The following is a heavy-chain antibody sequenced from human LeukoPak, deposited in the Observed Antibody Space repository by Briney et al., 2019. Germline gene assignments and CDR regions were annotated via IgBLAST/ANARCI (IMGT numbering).Heavy chain of an antibody. CDR3: ARDFNTYCSSTSCHDAFDI. J-gene: IGHJ3*02. D-gene: IGHD2-2*01. Sequence: ASVKVSCKASGYTFTDYYMHWVRQAPGQGLEWMGIINPSGGSTSYAQKFQGRVTMTRDTSTSTVYMELSSLRSEDTAVYYCARDFNTYCSSTSCHDAFDIWGQGTMVTVSS. V-gene: IGHV1-46*01. CDR2: INPSGGST. CDR1: GYTFTDYY.